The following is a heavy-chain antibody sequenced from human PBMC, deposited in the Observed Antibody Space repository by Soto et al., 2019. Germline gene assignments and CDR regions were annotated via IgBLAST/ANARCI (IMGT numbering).Heavy chain of an antibody. CDR3: ARTDIVTTNWFDP. Sequence: QVHLQQWGAGLLKPSETLSLTCAVYGESFIGYYWTWIRQPPGKGLEWIGEINHRGSTNDNPSLKSRVPISIDTSKNQFSLKLTSVPAADTSVYYCARTDIVTTNWFDPWGQGTLVTVSS. CDR2: INHRGST. V-gene: IGHV4-34*02. CDR1: GESFIGYY. D-gene: IGHD5-12*01. J-gene: IGHJ5*02.